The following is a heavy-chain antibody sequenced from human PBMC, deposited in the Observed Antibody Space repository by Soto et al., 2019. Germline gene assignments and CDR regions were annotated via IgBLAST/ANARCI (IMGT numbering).Heavy chain of an antibody. D-gene: IGHD3-3*01. V-gene: IGHV1-69*13. Sequence: SVKVSCKASGGTFSSYAISWVRQAPGQGLEWMGGIIPIFGTANYAQKFQGRVTITADESTSTAYMELSSLRSEDTAVYYCAIVGREWLLFDYWGQGTLVTVSS. CDR1: GGTFSSYA. J-gene: IGHJ4*02. CDR3: AIVGREWLLFDY. CDR2: IIPIFGTA.